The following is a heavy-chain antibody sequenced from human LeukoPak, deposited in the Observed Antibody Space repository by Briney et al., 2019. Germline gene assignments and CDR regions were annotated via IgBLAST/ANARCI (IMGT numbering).Heavy chain of an antibody. CDR2: IKQDGSEK. D-gene: IGHD3-3*01. V-gene: IGHV3-7*01. CDR3: ARGGATTFGLWGNAFDI. Sequence: GGSLRLSCAASGFAFNDYWMAWVRQAPGKGLEWVANIKQDGSEKYYVDSVKGRFTISRDNAKNSLYLQMNSLRAEDTAVYYCARGGATTFGLWGNAFDIWGQGTMVTVSS. J-gene: IGHJ3*02. CDR1: GFAFNDYW.